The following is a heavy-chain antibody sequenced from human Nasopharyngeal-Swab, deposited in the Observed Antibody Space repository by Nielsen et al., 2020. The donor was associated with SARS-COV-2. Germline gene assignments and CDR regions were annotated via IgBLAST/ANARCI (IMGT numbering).Heavy chain of an antibody. D-gene: IGHD2-15*01. J-gene: IGHJ6*02. CDR2: IYHSGST. CDR3: ARGPGLLLGYYYYYGMDV. Sequence: WIRQPPGKGLEWIGYIYHSGSTYYNPSLKSRVTISVDTSKNQFSLKLSSVTAADTAVYYCARGPGLLLGYYYYYGMDVWGQGTTVTVSS. V-gene: IGHV4-30-2*04.